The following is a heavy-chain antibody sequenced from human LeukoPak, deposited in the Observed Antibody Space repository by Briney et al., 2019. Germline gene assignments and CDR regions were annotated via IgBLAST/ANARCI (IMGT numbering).Heavy chain of an antibody. CDR3: ASSTTVTEYYYYGMDV. V-gene: IGHV1-18*01. D-gene: IGHD4-17*01. J-gene: IGHJ6*02. CDR2: ISAYNGNT. CDR1: GYTLTSYG. Sequence: ASVKVSCKASGYTLTSYGISWVRQAPGQGLEWMGWISAYNGNTNYAQKLQGRVTMTIDTSTSTAYMELRSLRSDDTAVYYCASSTTVTEYYYYGMDVWGQGTTATVSS.